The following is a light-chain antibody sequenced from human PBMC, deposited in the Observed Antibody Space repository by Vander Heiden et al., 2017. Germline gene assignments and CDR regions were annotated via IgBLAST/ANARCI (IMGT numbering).Light chain of an antibody. CDR1: KLGDKY. J-gene: IGLJ1*01. CDR2: QDN. V-gene: IGLV3-1*01. Sequence: SYQLTQPPSVPVSPGQTATITCSGDKLGDKYASWYQQKPGQSPVLALYQDNKRPSGIPERFSCSNSGNTATLTISGTQAMDEADYYCQEWDSNAAVFGTGTNVTVL. CDR3: QEWDSNAAV.